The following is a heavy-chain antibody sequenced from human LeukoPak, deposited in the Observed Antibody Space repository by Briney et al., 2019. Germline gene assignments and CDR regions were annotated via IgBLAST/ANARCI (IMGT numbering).Heavy chain of an antibody. D-gene: IGHD3-10*01. J-gene: IGHJ3*02. V-gene: IGHV3-23*01. Sequence: GGSLRLSCAASGFTFSSYAMSWVRQAPGKGLEWVSAISGSGGSTYYADSVKGRFTISRDNSKNTLYLQMNSLRAEDTAVYYCANGETYYYGSGTLESAFDTWGQGTMVTVSS. CDR2: ISGSGGST. CDR3: ANGETYYYGSGTLESAFDT. CDR1: GFTFSSYA.